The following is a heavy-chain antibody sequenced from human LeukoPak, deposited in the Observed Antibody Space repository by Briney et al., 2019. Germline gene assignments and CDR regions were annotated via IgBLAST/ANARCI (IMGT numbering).Heavy chain of an antibody. CDR3: ARSSGWHLLLLDY. J-gene: IGHJ4*02. D-gene: IGHD6-25*01. Sequence: SETLSLTCAVSGGSITSGNWWTWVRQSPGKGLEWIGSIYYSGSTYYNPSLKSRVTISVDTSKNQFSLKLSSVTAADTAVYYCARSSGWHLLLLDYWGQGTLVTVSS. CDR2: IYYSGST. V-gene: IGHV4-4*02. CDR1: GGSITSGNW.